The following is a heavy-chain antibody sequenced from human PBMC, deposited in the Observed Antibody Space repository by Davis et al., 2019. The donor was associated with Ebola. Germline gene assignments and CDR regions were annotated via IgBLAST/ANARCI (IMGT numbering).Heavy chain of an antibody. Sequence: GESLKISCAASGFTFSSYGMHWVRQAPGKGLEWVSAISGSGGSTYYADSVKGRFTISRDNAKNSLYLQMNSLRAEDTALYYCAKDSSSSSHYYYGMDVWGKGTTVTVSS. D-gene: IGHD6-6*01. J-gene: IGHJ6*04. CDR3: AKDSSSSSHYYYGMDV. CDR1: GFTFSSYG. CDR2: ISGSGGST. V-gene: IGHV3-23*01.